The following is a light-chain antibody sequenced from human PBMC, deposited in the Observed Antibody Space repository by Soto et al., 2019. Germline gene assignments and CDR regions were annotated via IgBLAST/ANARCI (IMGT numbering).Light chain of an antibody. Sequence: EIVMTQSPATLSVSPGERATLSCRASQSVSSNLAWYQQKPGHAPRLLIYGASTRATVIPARFSGSGSGTEFTLTISSLQSEYFAVYYCQQYNNWPSLTFGQGTKVEIK. V-gene: IGKV3-15*01. CDR3: QQYNNWPSLT. CDR2: GAS. CDR1: QSVSSN. J-gene: IGKJ1*01.